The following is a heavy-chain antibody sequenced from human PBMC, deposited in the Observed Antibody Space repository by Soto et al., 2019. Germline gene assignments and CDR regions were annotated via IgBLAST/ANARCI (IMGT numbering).Heavy chain of an antibody. Sequence: EVQLAESGGGLVQPGXSXXXXXXXXXXXXXXXXMXWVRQVPGKGPERVANIKQDGSEKKYVDSVECRLNICRDNAKNSLYLQMNSLRAENTAVYYCSNLARDQPFDYWGHGTLVTVSS. CDR2: IKQDGSEK. CDR3: SNLARDQPFDY. V-gene: IGHV3-7*01. D-gene: IGHD2-2*01. J-gene: IGHJ4*01. CDR1: XXXXXXXX.